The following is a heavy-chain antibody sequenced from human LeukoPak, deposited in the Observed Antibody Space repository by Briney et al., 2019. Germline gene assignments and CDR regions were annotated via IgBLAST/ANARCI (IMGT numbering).Heavy chain of an antibody. CDR2: ISSSSSYI. CDR3: ARANYYGSGSQVTRFDY. Sequence: PGGSLRLSCAASGFTFSSYSMNWVRQAPGKGLEWVSSISSSSSYIYYADSVKGRFTISRDNAKNSLYLQMNSLRAEDTAVYYCARANYYGSGSQVTRFDYWGQGTLVTVSS. D-gene: IGHD3-10*01. V-gene: IGHV3-21*01. CDR1: GFTFSSYS. J-gene: IGHJ4*02.